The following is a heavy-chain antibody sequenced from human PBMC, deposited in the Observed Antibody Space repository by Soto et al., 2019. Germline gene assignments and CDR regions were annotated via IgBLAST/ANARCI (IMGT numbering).Heavy chain of an antibody. CDR3: VSDSGGYRVPLDY. CDR2: ISTNNGNT. Sequence: QIRLVQSGSEVKKPGASVKVSCKASGYTFSNYGITWVRRAPGQGLEWRGWISTNNGNTYYSPKVQGRVTMTTNTSTSTAYMALKSLRSDDTGVYSCVSDSGGYRVPLDYWGQGSLITVSS. V-gene: IGHV1-18*01. D-gene: IGHD3-22*01. CDR1: GYTFSNYG. J-gene: IGHJ4*02.